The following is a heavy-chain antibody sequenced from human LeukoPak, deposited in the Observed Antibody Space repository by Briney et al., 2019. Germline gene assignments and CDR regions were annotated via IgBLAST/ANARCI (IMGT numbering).Heavy chain of an antibody. J-gene: IGHJ4*02. D-gene: IGHD1-26*01. V-gene: IGHV3-11*04. CDR1: GFTFSDYY. CDR3: ARPSLNSGSYFDY. Sequence: PGGSLRLSCAASGFTFSDYYMSWLRQAPGKGLEWVSYISSSGSTIYYADSVKGRFTISRDNARNSLYLQMNSLRAEDTAVYYCARPSLNSGSYFDYWGQGILVTVSS. CDR2: ISSSGSTI.